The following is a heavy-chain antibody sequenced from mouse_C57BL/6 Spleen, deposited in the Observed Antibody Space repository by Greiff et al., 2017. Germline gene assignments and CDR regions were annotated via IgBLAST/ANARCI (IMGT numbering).Heavy chain of an antibody. V-gene: IGHV5-9*01. CDR3: ARHDDYDGFDY. J-gene: IGHJ2*01. CDR1: GFTFSSYT. Sequence: EVNVVESGGGLVKPGGSLKLSCAASGFTFSSYTMSWVRQTPEKRLEWVATISGGGGNTYYPDSVKGRFTISRDNAKNTLYLQMSSLRSEDTALYYCARHDDYDGFDYWGQGTTLTVSS. CDR2: ISGGGGNT. D-gene: IGHD2-4*01.